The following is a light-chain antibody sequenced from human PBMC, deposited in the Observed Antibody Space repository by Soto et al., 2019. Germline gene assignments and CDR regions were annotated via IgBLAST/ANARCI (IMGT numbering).Light chain of an antibody. Sequence: PGDRATLSCRAGQSVSSNFLAWYQQKPGQAPRLLIYGASIRATGIPDRFSGSGSGTDFTLTIRRLEPEDFAMYFCHQYGSSPRTFGQGTKVEIK. CDR2: GAS. CDR1: QSVSSNF. V-gene: IGKV3-20*01. J-gene: IGKJ1*01. CDR3: HQYGSSPRT.